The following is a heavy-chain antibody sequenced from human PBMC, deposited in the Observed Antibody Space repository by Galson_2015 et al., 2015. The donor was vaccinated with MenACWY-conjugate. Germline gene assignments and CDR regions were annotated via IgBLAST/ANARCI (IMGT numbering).Heavy chain of an antibody. Sequence: QSGAEVKKPGESLRISCKGSGYSFTTYWINWVRQMPGKGLEWMGRIDPSDSYTNYSPSFQGHVTISADKSISTAYLQWSSLKASDTAMYYCARPFFSGYYDSSGYNDAFDIWGQGTMVTVSS. V-gene: IGHV5-10-1*01. D-gene: IGHD3-22*01. J-gene: IGHJ3*02. CDR1: GYSFTTYW. CDR3: ARPFFSGYYDSSGYNDAFDI. CDR2: IDPSDSYT.